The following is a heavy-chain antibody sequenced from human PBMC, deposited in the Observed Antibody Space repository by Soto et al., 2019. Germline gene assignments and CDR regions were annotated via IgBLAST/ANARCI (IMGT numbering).Heavy chain of an antibody. D-gene: IGHD2-8*01. CDR3: ARGESTDCCNGVCSFFYHHDMDV. Sequence: ASVKDSCKASGYSFTDYHIHWVRQAPGQGLECLGRINPKSGGTSTAQKFQGWVTMTTXPXXSXXXMXLXRLTSAXTAIYYCARGESTDCCNGVCSFFYHHDMDVWG. V-gene: IGHV1-2*04. CDR2: INPKSGGT. CDR1: GYSFTDYH. J-gene: IGHJ6*02.